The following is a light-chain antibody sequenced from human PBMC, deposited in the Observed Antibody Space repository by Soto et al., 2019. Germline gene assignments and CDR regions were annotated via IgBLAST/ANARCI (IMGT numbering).Light chain of an antibody. Sequence: QSVLTQPRSVSGSPGQSVTISCTGTRSDVGSYNYVSWYQQHPGKAPKLMIYDVAKRPSGVPDRFSGSKSGITASLTISGLQAEDEADYYCCSYAGSYTGVFGGGTKLTVL. J-gene: IGLJ2*01. CDR3: CSYAGSYTGV. CDR1: RSDVGSYNY. V-gene: IGLV2-11*01. CDR2: DVA.